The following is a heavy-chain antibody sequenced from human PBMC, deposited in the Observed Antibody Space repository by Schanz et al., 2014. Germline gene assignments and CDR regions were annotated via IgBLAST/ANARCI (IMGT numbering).Heavy chain of an antibody. V-gene: IGHV3-23*04. Sequence: EVQLAESGGGLVQPGGSLRLSCAASGFSFTTYAMSWVRQAPGKGLEWLSVISASGGDTYYADSVKGRFTISSDNSKSTLYLQMSSLRAEDTAVYYCARDGEAAAGCDYWGQGTLVTVSS. CDR3: ARDGEAAAGCDY. CDR2: ISASGGDT. CDR1: GFSFTTYA. D-gene: IGHD6-13*01. J-gene: IGHJ4*02.